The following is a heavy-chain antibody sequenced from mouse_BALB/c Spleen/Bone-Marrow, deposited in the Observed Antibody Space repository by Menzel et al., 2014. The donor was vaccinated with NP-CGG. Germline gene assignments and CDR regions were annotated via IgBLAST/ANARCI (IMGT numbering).Heavy chain of an antibody. CDR2: IYPYNGGT. V-gene: IGHV1S29*02. J-gene: IGHJ1*01. Sequence: EVQLQESGPALVKPGASVQISCKASGYTFTDYNMLWVKQSHGKSLEWIGYIYPYNGGTGYNQKFKSKAILTVNNSSSTAFMELRSLTSEDSAVYYCAGEHSWYFDVWGQGTTVTVSS. CDR1: GYTFTDYN. CDR3: AGEHSWYFDV.